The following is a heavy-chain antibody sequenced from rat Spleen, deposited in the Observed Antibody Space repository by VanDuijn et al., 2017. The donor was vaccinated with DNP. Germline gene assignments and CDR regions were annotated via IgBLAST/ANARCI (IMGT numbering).Heavy chain of an antibody. CDR3: ARHVLPLRVWDY. V-gene: IGHV5-22*01. D-gene: IGHD1-4*01. Sequence: EVQLVKSGGGLVQPGRSLKLSCAASGFTFRDYYMAWVRQVPTKGLEWVAYISYDGGRNYNGDSVKGRFTISRDNAKSTLYLQMNSLRSEDMATYYCARHVLPLRVWDYWGQGVMVTVSS. CDR2: ISYDGGRN. J-gene: IGHJ2*01. CDR1: GFTFRDYY.